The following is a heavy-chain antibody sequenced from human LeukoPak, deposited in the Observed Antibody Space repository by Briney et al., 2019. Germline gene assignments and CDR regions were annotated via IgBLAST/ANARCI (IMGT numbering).Heavy chain of an antibody. CDR3: ARGGDQITMVRGVINQANYGMDV. V-gene: IGHV3-21*01. Sequence: GGPLRLSCAASGFTFSSYSMNWVRQAPGKGLEWVSSISSSSSYIYYADSVKGRFTISRDNAKNSLYLQMNSLRAEDTAVYYCARGGDQITMVRGVINQANYGMDVWGKGTTVTVSS. CDR1: GFTFSSYS. J-gene: IGHJ6*04. D-gene: IGHD3-10*01. CDR2: ISSSSSYI.